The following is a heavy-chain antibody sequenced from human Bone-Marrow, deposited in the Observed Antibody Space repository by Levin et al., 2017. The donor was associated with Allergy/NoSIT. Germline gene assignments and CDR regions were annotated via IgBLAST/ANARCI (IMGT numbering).Heavy chain of an antibody. J-gene: IGHJ4*02. CDR1: GVSFTSDDYY. V-gene: IGHV4-61*02. CDR3: VRLTGTFTLPGNNYFDS. Sequence: SETLSLTCTVSGVSFTSDDYYWSWIRQPAGKGLEWIGRISTSGATNYNPSLEGRITLSLQTSKKQLSLELNSVTATDTAVYFCVRLTGTFTLPGNNYFDSWGQGTLVTVSS. D-gene: IGHD3-9*01. CDR2: ISTSGAT.